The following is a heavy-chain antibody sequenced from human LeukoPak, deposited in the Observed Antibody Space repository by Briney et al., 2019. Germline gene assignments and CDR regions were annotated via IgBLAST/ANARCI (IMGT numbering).Heavy chain of an antibody. CDR2: IYYSGST. CDR3: ARGRGSRDFYGSENYYKYQNYGMDV. CDR1: GVSISSYY. V-gene: IGHV4-59*01. J-gene: IGHJ6*02. D-gene: IGHD3-10*01. Sequence: SETLSLTCTVSGVSISSYYWSWIRQPPKKGLEWIGYIYYSGSTNYNPSLKSRVTISVDTSKNQFSLKLSSVTAADTAVYYCARGRGSRDFYGSENYYKYQNYGMDVWGQGTTVTVSS.